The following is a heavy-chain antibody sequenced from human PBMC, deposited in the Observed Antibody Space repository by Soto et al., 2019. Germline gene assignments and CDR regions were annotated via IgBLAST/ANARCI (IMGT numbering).Heavy chain of an antibody. J-gene: IGHJ4*02. V-gene: IGHV3-15*01. CDR2: IKSKTDGGTT. CDR3: TTSPHFYVYIVVVVPNDY. D-gene: IGHD2-15*01. CDR1: GFLLCRYD. Sequence: GGSLRLSCVASGFLLCRYDMHWVRQAPGKGLEWVGRIKSKTDGGTTDYAAPVKGRFTISRDDSKNTLYLQMNSLKTEDTAVYNCTTSPHFYVYIVVVVPNDYWGQVTLVTVSA.